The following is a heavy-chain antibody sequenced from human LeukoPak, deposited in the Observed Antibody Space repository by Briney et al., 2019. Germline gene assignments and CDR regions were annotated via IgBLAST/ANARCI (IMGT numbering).Heavy chain of an antibody. CDR2: ISVSGGGT. V-gene: IGHV3-23*01. CDR3: AKASADYYNSRGFYVLGSYWYFDL. D-gene: IGHD3-22*01. Sequence: PGGTLRLSCAASGFTFSSYGMNWVRHAPPQGQERVSAISVSGGGTTYADSVKGRFTITRDNSKITLYLQMNSLKAEDTSVYYCAKASADYYNSRGFYVLGSYWYFDLWGRGTLVTVSS. J-gene: IGHJ2*01. CDR1: GFTFSSYG.